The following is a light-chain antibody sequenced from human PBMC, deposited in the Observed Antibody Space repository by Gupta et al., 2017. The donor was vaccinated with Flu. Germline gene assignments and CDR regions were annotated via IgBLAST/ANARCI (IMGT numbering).Light chain of an antibody. Sequence: CPENELGYKFVCWFQQEPGQSPALVIYHDARPAAAIPERCSGSKSGDTATLTIIGTQAVDEADYDCQAWDNTTPVFGTGTKVTVL. CDR3: QAWDNTTPV. CDR1: ELGYKF. J-gene: IGLJ1*01. V-gene: IGLV3-1*01. CDR2: HDA.